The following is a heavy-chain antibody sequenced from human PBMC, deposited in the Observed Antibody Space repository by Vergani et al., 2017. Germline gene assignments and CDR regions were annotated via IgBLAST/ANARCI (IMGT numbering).Heavy chain of an antibody. D-gene: IGHD6-6*01. CDR3: ARHLRQLARNDVFDI. Sequence: QLQLQESGPRLVKPSETLSLTCRLSGMSISNNNYHWGWIRQPPGKGLEWIGSIYDSRNNHYSPSLKSRVSISVDTSKNQFSLNLTSVTAADTAVYYCARHLRQLARNDVFDIWGHGTLVTVSS. V-gene: IGHV4-39*01. CDR1: GMSISNNNYH. J-gene: IGHJ3*02. CDR2: IYDSRNN.